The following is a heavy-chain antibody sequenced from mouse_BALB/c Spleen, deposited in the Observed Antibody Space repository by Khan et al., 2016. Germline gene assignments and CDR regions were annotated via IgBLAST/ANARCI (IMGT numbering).Heavy chain of an antibody. CDR3: VRHCYGSNWYFDV. V-gene: IGHV10-1*02. Sequence: EVQLVESGGGLVQPKGSLKLSCAASGFTFNTYAMNWVRQAPGKGLEWVARIRSKSNNYATYYADSVKDRFTISRDDSKSMLYLQMNNLKTEDTAMYYCVRHCYGSNWYFDVWGAGTTVTVSS. D-gene: IGHD1-1*01. CDR2: IRSKSNNYAT. J-gene: IGHJ1*01. CDR1: GFTFNTYA.